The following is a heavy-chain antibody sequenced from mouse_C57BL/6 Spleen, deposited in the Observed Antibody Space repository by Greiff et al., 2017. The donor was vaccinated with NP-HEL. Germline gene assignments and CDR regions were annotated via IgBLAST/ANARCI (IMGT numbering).Heavy chain of an antibody. D-gene: IGHD1-1*01. J-gene: IGHJ1*03. CDR2: ILPGSGST. Sequence: VQLQQSGAELMKPGASVKLSCKATGYTFTGYWIEWVKQRPGHGLEWIGEILPGSGSTNYNEKFKGKATFTADKSSNTAYMQLSSLTTEDSAIYFCARPTAYYGSSKWYFDVWGTGTTVTVSS. CDR3: ARPTAYYGSSKWYFDV. V-gene: IGHV1-9*01. CDR1: GYTFTGYW.